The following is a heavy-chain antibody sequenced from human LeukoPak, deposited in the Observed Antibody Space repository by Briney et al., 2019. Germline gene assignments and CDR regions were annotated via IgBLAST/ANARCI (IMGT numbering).Heavy chain of an antibody. CDR3: AKDRGYSSSSGYYYMDV. Sequence: PGGSLRLSCAASGFTFSSYGMHWVRQAPGKGLEWVAFIRYDGSNKYYADSVKGRFTISRDSSKNTLYLQMNSLRAEDTAVYYCAKDRGYSSSSGYYYMDVWGKGTTVTVSS. D-gene: IGHD6-6*01. V-gene: IGHV3-30*02. CDR1: GFTFSSYG. J-gene: IGHJ6*03. CDR2: IRYDGSNK.